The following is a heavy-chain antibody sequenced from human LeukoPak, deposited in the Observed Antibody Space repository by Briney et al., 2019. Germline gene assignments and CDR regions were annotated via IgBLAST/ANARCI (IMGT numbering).Heavy chain of an antibody. V-gene: IGHV3-21*01. Sequence: ETLSLTCTVSGGSISSSSYHWGWVRQAPGKGLEWVSSISSSSSYIYYADSVKGRFTISRDNAKNSLCLQMNSLRAEDTAVYYCAKAALAAAGFFDYWGQGTLVTVSS. J-gene: IGHJ4*02. CDR2: ISSSSSYI. CDR3: AKAALAAAGFFDY. D-gene: IGHD6-13*01. CDR1: GGSISSSSYH.